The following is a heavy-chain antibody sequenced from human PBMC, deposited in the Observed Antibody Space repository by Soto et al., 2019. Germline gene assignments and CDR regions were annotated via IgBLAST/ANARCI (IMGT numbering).Heavy chain of an antibody. Sequence: PGGSLRLSCVASGFSFRNYAMSWVRQAPGKGLEWISALTGSSSNIYYADSVKGRFAISRDNSRNTLYLQMNSLTAEDTAVYYCANGRATYGLLTHDYWGQGTLVTVSS. CDR1: GFSFRNYA. V-gene: IGHV3-23*01. CDR2: LTGSSSNI. CDR3: ANGRATYGLLTHDY. J-gene: IGHJ4*02. D-gene: IGHD3-10*01.